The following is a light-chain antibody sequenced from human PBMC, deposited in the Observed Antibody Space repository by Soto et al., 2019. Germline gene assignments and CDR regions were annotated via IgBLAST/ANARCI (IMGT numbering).Light chain of an antibody. Sequence: QSALTQPPSVSGSPGQSVTISCTGTSSDVGGYNYVSWYQQHPGKAPNVMIYNVNQRPSGVPDRFSGSKSGSTASLTISGLQAEDEADYYCCSYAGSYTYVFGTGTKVTVL. CDR3: CSYAGSYTYV. CDR2: NVN. J-gene: IGLJ1*01. V-gene: IGLV2-11*01. CDR1: SSDVGGYNY.